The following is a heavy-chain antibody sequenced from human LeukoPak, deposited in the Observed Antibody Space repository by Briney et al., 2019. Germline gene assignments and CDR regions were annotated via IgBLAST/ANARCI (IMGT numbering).Heavy chain of an antibody. V-gene: IGHV1-46*01. CDR3: ARSYYHDSSGYYYQGTLYYFDY. CDR1: GYTFTSYY. D-gene: IGHD3-22*01. Sequence: ASVKVSCKASGYTFTSYYMHWVRQAPGQGLEWMGIINPSGGSTSYAQKFQGRVTMTRDTSTSTVYMELSSLRSEDTAVYYCARSYYHDSSGYYYQGTLYYFDYWGQGTLVTVSS. J-gene: IGHJ4*02. CDR2: INPSGGST.